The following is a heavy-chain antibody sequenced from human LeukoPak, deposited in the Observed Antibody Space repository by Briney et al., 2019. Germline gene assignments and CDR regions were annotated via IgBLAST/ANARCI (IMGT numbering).Heavy chain of an antibody. CDR2: ISGCGGNT. J-gene: IGHJ4*02. V-gene: IGHV3-23*01. D-gene: IGHD6-19*01. CDR3: ATWGSGWSFDY. CDR1: GFTFSSYA. Sequence: GGSLRLSCAASGFTFSSYAMTWLRQAPGKGLEWVSTISGCGGNTYYADSVRGRFTLSRDSSKNTLYLQMNSLRAEDTAVYYCATWGSGWSFDYWGRGTLVTVSS.